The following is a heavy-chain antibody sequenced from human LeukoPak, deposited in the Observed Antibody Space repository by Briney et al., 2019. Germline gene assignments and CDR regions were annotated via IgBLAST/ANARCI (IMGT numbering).Heavy chain of an antibody. V-gene: IGHV3-30*02. Sequence: GGSLRLSCAASGFTFSSYSMTWVRQAPGKGLEWVAFIRYDGSNKYYADSVKGRFTISRDNSKNTLYLQMNSLRAEDTAVYYCAKDLGIGFSYGNYFDYWGQGTLVTVSS. CDR1: GFTFSSYS. J-gene: IGHJ4*02. CDR3: AKDLGIGFSYGNYFDY. D-gene: IGHD5-18*01. CDR2: IRYDGSNK.